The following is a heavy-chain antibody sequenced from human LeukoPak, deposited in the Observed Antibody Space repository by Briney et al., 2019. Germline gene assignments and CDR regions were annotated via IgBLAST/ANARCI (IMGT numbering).Heavy chain of an antibody. CDR2: INHNGNVN. CDR1: GFTFSSYW. J-gene: IGHJ6*02. CDR3: ARGGGLDV. Sequence: GGSLRLSCAASGFTFSSYWMNWARQAPGKGLEWGASINHNGNVNYYVDSVKGRFTISRDNAKNSLYPQMSNLRAEDTAVYFCARGGGLDVWGQGATVTVSS. V-gene: IGHV3-7*03. D-gene: IGHD3-16*01.